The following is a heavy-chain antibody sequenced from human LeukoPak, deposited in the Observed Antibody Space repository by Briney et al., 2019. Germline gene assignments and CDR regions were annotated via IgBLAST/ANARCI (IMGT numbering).Heavy chain of an antibody. CDR3: ASTTVTTSVYYYYYYGMDV. CDR1: GFTFSSYE. D-gene: IGHD4-17*01. Sequence: GGSLRLSCAASGFTFSSYEMNWVRQAPGKGLEWVSYISSSGSTIYYADSVKGRFTISRDNSKNTLYLQMNSLRAEDTAVYYCASTTVTTSVYYYYYYGMDVWGQGTTVTVSS. V-gene: IGHV3-48*03. J-gene: IGHJ6*02. CDR2: ISSSGSTI.